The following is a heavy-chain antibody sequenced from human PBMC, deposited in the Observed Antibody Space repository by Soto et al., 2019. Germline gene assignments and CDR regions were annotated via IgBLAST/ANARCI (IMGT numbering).Heavy chain of an antibody. CDR3: ARVDYASGSYQDY. CDR2: ISLSSTYI. Sequence: EVQLLESGGGLVQPGGSLRLSCAASGFTFSDYAMTWVRQAPGKGLEWVSSISLSSTYIYYADSVKGRFTISRDNAKNSVFLQMNSLRAEDTAVYYCARVDYASGSYQDYWGQGTLVTVSA. CDR1: GFTFSDYA. J-gene: IGHJ4*02. V-gene: IGHV3-21*02. D-gene: IGHD3-10*01.